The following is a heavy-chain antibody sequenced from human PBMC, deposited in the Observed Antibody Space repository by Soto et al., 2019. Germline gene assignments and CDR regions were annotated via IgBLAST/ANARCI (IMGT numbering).Heavy chain of an antibody. D-gene: IGHD3-9*01. V-gene: IGHV3-9*01. CDR1: GFTFDDYA. CDR3: AKAVTYYDILTGYSK. Sequence: EVQLVESGGGLVQPGRSLRLSCAASGFTFDDYAMHWVRQAPGKGLEWVSGISRNSGSIGYADSVKGRFTISRDNAKNSLYLQMNSLRAEDTALYYCAKAVTYYDILTGYSKWGQGTLVTVSS. J-gene: IGHJ4*02. CDR2: ISRNSGSI.